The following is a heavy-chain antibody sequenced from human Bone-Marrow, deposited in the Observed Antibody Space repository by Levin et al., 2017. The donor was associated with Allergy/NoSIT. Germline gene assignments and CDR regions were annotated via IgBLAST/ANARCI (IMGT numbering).Heavy chain of an antibody. J-gene: IGHJ5*02. Sequence: GESLKISCAASGFTFSDYWMDWVRQVPGKGLVWVSHITSDGSSTNYADSVKGRFTISRDNAKSTVYLQMNSLRAEDTAVYYCTRDFWSACGPWGQGTLVTVSS. D-gene: IGHD3-3*01. CDR1: GFTFSDYW. CDR2: ITSDGSST. CDR3: TRDFWSACGP. V-gene: IGHV3-74*01.